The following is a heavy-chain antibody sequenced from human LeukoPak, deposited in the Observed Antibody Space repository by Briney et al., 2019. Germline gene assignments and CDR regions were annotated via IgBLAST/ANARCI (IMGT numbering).Heavy chain of an antibody. CDR2: ITAYNGNT. Sequence: GASVKVSCKASGYTFTSYGISWVRQAPGQGLEWMGWITAYNGNTNYAQKLQGRVTMTTDTSTRTAYMELRSLRSDDTAVYYCARDSYCSGGSCYTRYYYYGMDVWGQGTTVTVSS. J-gene: IGHJ6*02. V-gene: IGHV1-18*01. CDR3: ARDSYCSGGSCYTRYYYYGMDV. D-gene: IGHD2-15*01. CDR1: GYTFTSYG.